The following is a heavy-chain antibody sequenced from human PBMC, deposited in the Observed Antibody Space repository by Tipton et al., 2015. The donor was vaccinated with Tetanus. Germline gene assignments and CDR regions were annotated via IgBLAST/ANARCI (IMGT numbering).Heavy chain of an antibody. CDR1: GGSMSTYY. D-gene: IGHD3-16*01. Sequence: TLSLTCTVSGGSMSTYYWSWIRQPPGKGLEWIGYVHYTGSTDYNPSPKSRVTISVDTSKSQFSLRLTSVTAADTAVYYCARDHGITWGGMGYYYGMDVWGQGTTVTVSS. V-gene: IGHV4-59*01. CDR2: VHYTGST. J-gene: IGHJ6*02. CDR3: ARDHGITWGGMGYYYGMDV.